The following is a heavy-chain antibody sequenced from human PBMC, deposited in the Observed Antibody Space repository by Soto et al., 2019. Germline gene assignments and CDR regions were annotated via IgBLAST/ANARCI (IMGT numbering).Heavy chain of an antibody. Sequence: QITLKESGPTLVKPTQTLTLTCTFSGFSLTTSGVGVGWIRQSPGKALEWLALVYWNHDKRYNSSLKTRLTISKDTSKNQVVLTMADMDPVDTATYFCVHEYSSSNWIALWGQGTLVTVSS. CDR2: VYWNHDK. J-gene: IGHJ5*02. D-gene: IGHD2-21*01. V-gene: IGHV2-5*01. CDR3: VHEYSSSNWIAL. CDR1: GFSLTTSGVG.